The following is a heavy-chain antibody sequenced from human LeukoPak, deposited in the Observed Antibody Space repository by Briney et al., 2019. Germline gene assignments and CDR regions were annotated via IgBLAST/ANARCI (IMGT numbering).Heavy chain of an antibody. CDR2: ISGYNGNI. Sequence: RASVKVSCKASGYTFTRYGISWVRQAPGQGLELMGWISGYNGNIKYAQKLQGRVTMTTDTSTNTAYMELRSLRSDDTAVYYCARDCSGGSCYDGVDYWGQGTLVTVSS. J-gene: IGHJ4*02. CDR1: GYTFTRYG. V-gene: IGHV1-18*01. D-gene: IGHD2-15*01. CDR3: ARDCSGGSCYDGVDY.